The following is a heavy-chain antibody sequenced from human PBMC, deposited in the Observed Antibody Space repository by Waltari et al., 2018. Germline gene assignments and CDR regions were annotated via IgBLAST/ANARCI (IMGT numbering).Heavy chain of an antibody. CDR2: ISSSSSTI. J-gene: IGHJ4*02. Sequence: EVQLVESGGGLVQPGGSLRLSCAASGSTFSSYSMNWVRQTPGKGLEWVSYISSSSSTIYYADSVEGRFTISRDNAKNSLFLQMNSLRAADTAVYYCAGAMVTHWGQGTLVTVSS. CDR3: AGAMVTH. D-gene: IGHD5-18*01. V-gene: IGHV3-48*01. CDR1: GSTFSSYS.